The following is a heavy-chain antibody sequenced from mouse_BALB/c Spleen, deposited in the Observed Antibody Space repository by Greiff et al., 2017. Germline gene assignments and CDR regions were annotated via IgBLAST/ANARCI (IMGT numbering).Heavy chain of an antibody. J-gene: IGHJ3*01. CDR3: AVNHYYGYAAY. CDR2: INPNNGGT. CDR1: GYTFTDYN. D-gene: IGHD1-2*01. Sequence: VKLKESGPELVKPGASVKIPCKASGYTFTDYNMDWVKQSHGKSLEWIGDINPNNGGTIYNQKFKGKATLTVDKSSSTAYMELRSLTSEDTAVYYCAVNHYYGYAAYWGQGTLVTVSA. V-gene: IGHV1-18*01.